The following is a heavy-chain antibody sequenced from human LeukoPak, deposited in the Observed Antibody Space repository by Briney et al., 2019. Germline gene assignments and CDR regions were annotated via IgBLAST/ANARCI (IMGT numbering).Heavy chain of an antibody. CDR1: GYTFTSYD. J-gene: IGHJ4*02. V-gene: IGHV1-8*03. CDR2: MNPNSGNT. CDR3: ARSMVRGVILLDY. D-gene: IGHD3-10*01. Sequence: ASVKVSCKASGYTFTSYDINWVRQATGQGLEWMGWMNPNSGNTGYAQEFQGRVTITRNTSISTAYMELSSLRSEDTAVYYCARSMVRGVILLDYWGQGTLVTVSS.